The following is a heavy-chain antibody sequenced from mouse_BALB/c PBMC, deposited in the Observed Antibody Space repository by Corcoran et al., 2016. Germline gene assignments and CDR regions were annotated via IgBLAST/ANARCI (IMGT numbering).Heavy chain of an antibody. CDR2: IDPANGNT. D-gene: IGHD4-1*01. V-gene: IGHV14-3*02. J-gene: IGHJ1*01. CDR1: GFNIKDTY. Sequence: EVQLQQSGAELVKPGASVKLSCTASGFNIKDTYMHWVKQRPEQGLEWIGRIDPANGNTKYDPKFQGKATITADTSSNTAYLQLSSLTSEDTAVYYCANWVWYFDVWGAETTVTVSS. CDR3: ANWVWYFDV.